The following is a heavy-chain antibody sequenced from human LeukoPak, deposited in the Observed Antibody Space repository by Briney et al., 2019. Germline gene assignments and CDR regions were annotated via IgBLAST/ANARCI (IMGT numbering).Heavy chain of an antibody. CDR1: GGSISSGSYY. Sequence: SETRSLTCTVSGGSISSGSYYWSWIRQPAGKGLEWIGRIYTSGSTNYNPSLKSRVTISVDTSKNQFSLKLSSVTAADTAVYYCARGYGFDYWGQGTLVTVSS. D-gene: IGHD1-1*01. CDR2: IYTSGST. CDR3: ARGYGFDY. J-gene: IGHJ4*02. V-gene: IGHV4-61*02.